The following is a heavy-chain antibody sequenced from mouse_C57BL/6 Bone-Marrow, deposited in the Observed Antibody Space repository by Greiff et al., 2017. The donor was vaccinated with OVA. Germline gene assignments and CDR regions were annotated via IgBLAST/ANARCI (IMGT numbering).Heavy chain of an antibody. D-gene: IGHD3-2*02. J-gene: IGHJ3*02. CDR1: GYTFTSYW. Sequence: QVQLKQPGAELVRPGTSVKLSCKASGYTFTSYWMHWVKQRPGKGLEWIGVIDPSDSYTNYNQKFKGKATLTVDTSSSTAYMQLSSLTSEDSAVYYCAIDSSACPRRWGQGTLVTVSA. CDR3: AIDSSACPRR. CDR2: IDPSDSYT. V-gene: IGHV1-59*01.